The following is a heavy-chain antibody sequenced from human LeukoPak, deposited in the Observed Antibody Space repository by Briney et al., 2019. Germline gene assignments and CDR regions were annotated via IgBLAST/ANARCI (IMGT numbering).Heavy chain of an antibody. CDR3: ARGPIVVVPAAILADAFDI. Sequence: PSETLSLTCAVYGGSFSGYYWSWTRQPPGKGLEWIGEINHSGSTNYNPSLKSRVTISVDTSKNQFSLKLSSVTAADTAVYYCARGPIVVVPAAILADAFDIWGQGTMVTVSS. J-gene: IGHJ3*02. V-gene: IGHV4-34*01. D-gene: IGHD2-2*02. CDR2: INHSGST. CDR1: GGSFSGYY.